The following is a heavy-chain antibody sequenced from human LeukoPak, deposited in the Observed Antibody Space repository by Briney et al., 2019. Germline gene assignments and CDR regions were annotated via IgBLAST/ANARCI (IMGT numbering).Heavy chain of an antibody. J-gene: IGHJ4*02. CDR1: GGSISSYY. CDR3: ARELYYYDSSGYYTHFDY. V-gene: IGHV4-4*07. Sequence: PSETLSLTCTVSGGSISSYYWSWIRPPAGKGLEWIGRIYTSGSTNYNPSLKSRVTMSVDTSKNQFSLKLSSVTAADTAVYYCARELYYYDSSGYYTHFDYWGQGTLVTVSS. D-gene: IGHD3-22*01. CDR2: IYTSGST.